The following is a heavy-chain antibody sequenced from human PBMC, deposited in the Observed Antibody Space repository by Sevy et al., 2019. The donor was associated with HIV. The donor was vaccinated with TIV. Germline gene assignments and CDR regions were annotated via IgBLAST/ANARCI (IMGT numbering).Heavy chain of an antibody. CDR3: VKRQEKLGEYYFDY. CDR2: ISGSGGST. J-gene: IGHJ4*02. V-gene: IGHV3-23*01. Sequence: GGSLRLSCAASGFTFSSYAMSWVRQAPGKGLEWVSAISGSGGSTYYADSVKGRFTISRDNSKNTQYLQMNSLRAEDTAVYYCVKRQEKLGEYYFDYWGQGTLVTVSS. D-gene: IGHD1-26*01. CDR1: GFTFSSYA.